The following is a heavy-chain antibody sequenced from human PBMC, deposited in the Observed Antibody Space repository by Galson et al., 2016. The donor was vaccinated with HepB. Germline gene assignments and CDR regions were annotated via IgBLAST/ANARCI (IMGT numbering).Heavy chain of an antibody. CDR3: AKATSGSAYGSRYFQH. CDR1: GFTFNDYA. D-gene: IGHD3-10*01. CDR2: NSWHSGRI. V-gene: IGHV3-9*01. J-gene: IGHJ1*01. Sequence: SLRIACTTSGFTFNDYAMRWVRQAPGKGLDWVSGNSWHSGRIDSADSVKGRCTDSRDNPKNSLYMQINSLRAEDTALYSCAKATSGSAYGSRYFQHWGQGTLVTVSS.